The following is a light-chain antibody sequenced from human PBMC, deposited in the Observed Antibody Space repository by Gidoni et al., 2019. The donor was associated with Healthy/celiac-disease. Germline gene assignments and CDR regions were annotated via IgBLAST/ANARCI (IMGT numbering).Light chain of an antibody. CDR3: QSYDSSLSGYV. CDR2: GNS. V-gene: IGLV1-40*01. Sequence: QSVLTQPPSVSGAPGQRVTISCTGSSSNIGAGYDVHWYQQLPGTAPKLLIYGNSNRPSGVPDRFSVSKSGTSASLAITGLQAEDEADYYCQSYDSSLSGYVFGTGTKVTVL. CDR1: SSNIGAGYD. J-gene: IGLJ1*01.